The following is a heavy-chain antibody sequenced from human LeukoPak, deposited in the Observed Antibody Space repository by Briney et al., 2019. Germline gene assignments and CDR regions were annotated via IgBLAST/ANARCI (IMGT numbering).Heavy chain of an antibody. J-gene: IGHJ4*02. CDR2: IYPGDSDV. CDR1: GYNFTNYW. CDR3: ARLGARSAYFFDY. Sequence: GESLKISCKGSGYNFTNYWIGGVRQMPGKGLEWMGIIYPGDSDVRYSPSFQGQVTISADKSINTAYLQRSSLKASDTAMYYCARLGARSAYFFDYWGQGTLVTVSS. V-gene: IGHV5-51*01. D-gene: IGHD3-16*01.